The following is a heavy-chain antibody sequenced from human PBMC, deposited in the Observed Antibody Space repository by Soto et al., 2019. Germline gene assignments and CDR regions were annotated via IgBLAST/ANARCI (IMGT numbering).Heavy chain of an antibody. Sequence: QVQLVGSGGGVVQPGTSLRLTCAGSGFTFSRNGMHWVRQAPGKGLEWVALVSYDGSQKYYVDSVKGRFTISRDNSENTLYLQMNSLRPEDTAVYYCARWVGGSMSDNSGKYDSWGQGTLVTVSS. J-gene: IGHJ5*01. CDR3: ARWVGGSMSDNSGKYDS. CDR2: VSYDGSQK. CDR1: GFTFSRNG. D-gene: IGHD3-22*01. V-gene: IGHV3-30*03.